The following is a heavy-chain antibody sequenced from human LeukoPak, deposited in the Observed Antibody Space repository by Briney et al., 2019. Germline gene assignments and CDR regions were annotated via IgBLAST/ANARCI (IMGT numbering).Heavy chain of an antibody. CDR3: AKDFTPDGIWDIDY. V-gene: IGHV3-23*01. CDR2: IYGGGSGST. J-gene: IGHJ4*02. Sequence: GGSLRLSCAASGFTFSSYNMVWVRQAPGKGLEWVSGIYGGGSGSTFYAESVKGRFTISRDNSKNTLYLQMNSLRDEDTAIYYCAKDFTPDGIWDIDYWGRGTLITVSS. CDR1: GFTFSSYN. D-gene: IGHD1-14*01.